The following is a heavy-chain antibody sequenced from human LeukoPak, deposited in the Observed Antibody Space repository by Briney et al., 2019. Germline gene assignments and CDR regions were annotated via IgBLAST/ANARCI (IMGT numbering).Heavy chain of an antibody. Sequence: GGSLRLSCAASGFTFSTYWMTWVRQAPGKGLDWVGNIKQDGSETYYADSLKGRFTISRDNAKNSLYLQMNSLRAEDTGIYYCARDVLVRPQRYYFDFWGQGALVTVSS. CDR2: IKQDGSET. J-gene: IGHJ4*02. V-gene: IGHV3-7*01. CDR3: ARDVLVRPQRYYFDF. D-gene: IGHD1-1*01. CDR1: GFTFSTYW.